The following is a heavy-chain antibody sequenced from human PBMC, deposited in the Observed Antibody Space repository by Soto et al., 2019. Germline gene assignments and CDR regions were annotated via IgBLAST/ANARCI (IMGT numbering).Heavy chain of an antibody. V-gene: IGHV1-69*12. CDR3: APPCY. CDR2: IIPIFGTA. Sequence: QVQLVQSGAEVKKPGSSVKVSCKASGGTFSSYAISWVRQAPGQGLEWMGGIIPIFGTANYAQKFQGRVTITAADSKTTASMGLSSLGSGYTAVFSCAPPCYWGKGPLLTVSS. CDR1: GGTFSSYA. J-gene: IGHJ4*02.